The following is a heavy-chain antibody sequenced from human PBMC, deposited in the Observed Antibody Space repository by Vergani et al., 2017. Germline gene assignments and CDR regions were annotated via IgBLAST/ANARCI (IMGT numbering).Heavy chain of an antibody. J-gene: IGHJ6*02. Sequence: EVQLLESGGDLVQPGGSLRLSCAASGFSFTTYAMSWVRQAPGKGLEWVSTINTNGDYTRYGDSVKGRFTISRDNSKSTLFLQMNGLKTEDIGVYYCTTDPRYCGDGSCYWLRDHHYYGMDVWGQGTTVTVSS. CDR1: GFSFTTYA. CDR3: TTDPRYCGDGSCYWLRDHHYYGMDV. D-gene: IGHD2-21*01. V-gene: IGHV3-23*01. CDR2: INTNGDYT.